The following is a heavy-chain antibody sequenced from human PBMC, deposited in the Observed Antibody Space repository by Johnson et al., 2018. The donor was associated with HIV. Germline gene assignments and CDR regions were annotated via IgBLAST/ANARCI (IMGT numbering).Heavy chain of an antibody. CDR3: ARERVHDKSGLDAFDI. J-gene: IGHJ3*02. CDR1: GFTVSSNY. Sequence: VQLVESGGGLVQPGGSLRLSCAASGFTVSSNYMSWVRQAPGKGLEWVSVISSGGSTYYADSVNGRFTISRDNSKNTLYLQMGRLRAEDKAVYYCARERVHDKSGLDAFDIWGQGTVVTTSS. CDR2: ISSGGST. V-gene: IGHV3-66*01. D-gene: IGHD3-22*01.